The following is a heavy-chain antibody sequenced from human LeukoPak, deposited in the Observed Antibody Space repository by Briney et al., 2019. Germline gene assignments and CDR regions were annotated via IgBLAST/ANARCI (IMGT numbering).Heavy chain of an antibody. CDR2: IIPIFGTA. J-gene: IGHJ5*02. Sequence: ASVKVSCKASGGTFSSYAISWVRQAPGQGLEWMGGIIPIFGTANYAQKFQGRVTITTDESTSTAYMELSSLRSEDTAVYYCARRGYYDSSGYSNWFDPWGQGTLVTVSS. CDR1: GGTFSSYA. D-gene: IGHD3-22*01. CDR3: ARRGYYDSSGYSNWFDP. V-gene: IGHV1-69*05.